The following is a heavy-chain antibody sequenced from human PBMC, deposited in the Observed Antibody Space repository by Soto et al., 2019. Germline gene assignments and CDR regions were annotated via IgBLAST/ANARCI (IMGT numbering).Heavy chain of an antibody. Sequence: DVELLESGGGLIQPGGSLRLSCAASGFTFSSVAMTWVRQAPGEGLEWVSVIGGDSTDVEYADSVKGRLTISRDNSKNTLFLQMSSVRVADTAIYYCAKYALSAPTGAFDYWGPGSLVTVSS. V-gene: IGHV3-23*01. CDR1: GFTFSSVA. CDR2: IGGDSTDV. CDR3: AKYALSAPTGAFDY. J-gene: IGHJ4*02. D-gene: IGHD1-26*01.